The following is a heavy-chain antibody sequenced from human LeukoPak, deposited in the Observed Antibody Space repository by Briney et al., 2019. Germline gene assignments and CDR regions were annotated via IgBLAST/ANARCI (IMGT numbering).Heavy chain of an antibody. V-gene: IGHV4-39*01. CDR3: ARRDYSGDNPVLDY. CDR1: GGSISGSRSY. J-gene: IGHJ4*02. CDR2: VFHSGTT. D-gene: IGHD2-21*01. Sequence: PSETLSLTCTVSGGSISGSRSYWGWIRQPPGKGLEWIGSVFHSGTTYYNPSLKSRITISVDTSKNQFSLKLSSVTAADTAVYYCARRDYSGDNPVLDYWGQGTLVNVSS.